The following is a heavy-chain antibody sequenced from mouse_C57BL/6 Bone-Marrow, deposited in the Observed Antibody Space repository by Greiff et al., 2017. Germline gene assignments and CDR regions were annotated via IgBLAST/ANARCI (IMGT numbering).Heavy chain of an antibody. CDR2: IYPGDGDT. CDR3: ATNWDDY. V-gene: IGHV1-82*01. Sequence: QVQLQQSGPELVKPGASVKISCKASGYAFSSSWMNWVKQRPGKGLEWIGRIYPGDGDTNYNGKFKGKATLTADKSSSTAYMQRSSLTSEDSAVYFCATNWDDYWGQGTTLTVSS. CDR1: GYAFSSSW. J-gene: IGHJ2*01. D-gene: IGHD4-1*01.